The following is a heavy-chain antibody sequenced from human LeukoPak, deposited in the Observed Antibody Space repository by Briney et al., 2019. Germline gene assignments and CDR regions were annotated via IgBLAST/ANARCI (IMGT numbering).Heavy chain of an antibody. V-gene: IGHV3-33*01. Sequence: PGGSLRLSCAASGFTFSSYGMHWVRQAPGKGLEWVAVIWYDGSNKYYADSVKGRFTISRDNSKNTLYLQMNSLRAEDTAVYYCARLPSLRLIDSWGQGTLVTVSS. D-gene: IGHD2-8*01. J-gene: IGHJ4*02. CDR1: GFTFSSYG. CDR2: IWYDGSNK. CDR3: ARLPSLRLIDS.